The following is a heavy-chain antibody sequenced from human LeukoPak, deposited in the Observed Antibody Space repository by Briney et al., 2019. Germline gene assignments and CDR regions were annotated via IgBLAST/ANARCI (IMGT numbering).Heavy chain of an antibody. Sequence: PSETLSLTCAVYGGSFSGYYWSWIRQPPGKGLEWIGEINHSGSTNYNPSLKSRVTISVDTSKNQFSLKLSSVTAADTAVYCCARAPGYSSSWSFDYWGQGTLVTVSS. D-gene: IGHD6-13*01. CDR2: INHSGST. CDR3: ARAPGYSSSWSFDY. V-gene: IGHV4-34*01. J-gene: IGHJ4*02. CDR1: GGSFSGYY.